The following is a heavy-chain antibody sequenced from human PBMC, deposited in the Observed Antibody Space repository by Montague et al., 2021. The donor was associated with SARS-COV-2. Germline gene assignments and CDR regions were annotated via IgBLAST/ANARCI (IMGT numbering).Heavy chain of an antibody. V-gene: IGHV4-34*01. D-gene: IGHD1-1*01. CDR2: INYGGST. CDR1: VGSFSDYH. Sequence: ETLSLTCAVYVGSFSDYHWTWIRQSPGGGLEWIGQINYGGSTKYNPSLRSRVTISMDTSKNQFSLKLTSVTAADTAVYYCARGAPGYWGQGTLVTVSS. J-gene: IGHJ4*02. CDR3: ARGAPGY.